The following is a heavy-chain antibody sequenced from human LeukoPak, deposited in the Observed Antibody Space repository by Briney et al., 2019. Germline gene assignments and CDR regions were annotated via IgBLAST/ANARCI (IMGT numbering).Heavy chain of an antibody. Sequence: PGGSLRLSCAASGFTFSSYAISWVRQAPGKGLEWVSVISGSGGSTYYADSVKGRFTISRDNSKNTLYLQMNSLRAEDTAVYYCARAQTSSGWYGTKSDFDYWGQGTLVTVSS. CDR3: ARAQTSSGWYGTKSDFDY. CDR1: GFTFSSYA. CDR2: ISGSGGST. V-gene: IGHV3-23*01. J-gene: IGHJ4*02. D-gene: IGHD6-19*01.